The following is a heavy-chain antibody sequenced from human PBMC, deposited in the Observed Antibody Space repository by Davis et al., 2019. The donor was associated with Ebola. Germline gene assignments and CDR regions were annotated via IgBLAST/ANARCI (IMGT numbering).Heavy chain of an antibody. Sequence: MPSETLSLTCTVSGGSISRYYWSWIRQPPGKGLEWIGYIYYSGSTDYNPSLKSRVTMSVDTSKNQVSLKLSSVTAADTAVYYCARLSGHCDSSGYPWGQGTLVTVSS. D-gene: IGHD3-22*01. CDR2: IYYSGST. CDR1: GGSISRYY. V-gene: IGHV4-59*08. CDR3: ARLSGHCDSSGYP. J-gene: IGHJ5*02.